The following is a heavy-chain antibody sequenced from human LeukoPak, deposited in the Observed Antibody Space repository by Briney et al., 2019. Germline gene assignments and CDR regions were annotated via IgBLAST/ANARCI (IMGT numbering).Heavy chain of an antibody. D-gene: IGHD6-13*01. J-gene: IGHJ4*02. CDR2: MSGSGSSI. Sequence: GGSLRLSCAASGFTFRSYAMSWVRQAPGKGPECVLAMSGSGSSIYYADSVKGRFTISRDNSKNTLYLQMNSLTVDDTAVYYCAKPKFTSSWPFDYWGQGTLVAVSS. CDR1: GFTFRSYA. V-gene: IGHV3-23*01. CDR3: AKPKFTSSWPFDY.